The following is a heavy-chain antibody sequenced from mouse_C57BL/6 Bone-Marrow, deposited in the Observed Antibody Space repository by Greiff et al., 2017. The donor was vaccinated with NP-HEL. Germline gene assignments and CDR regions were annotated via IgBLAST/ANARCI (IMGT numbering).Heavy chain of an antibody. J-gene: IGHJ2*01. CDR1: GYAFSSSW. CDR3: ARGYYGSNYFDY. Sequence: QVQLQQSGPELVKPGASVKISCKASGYAFSSSWMNWVKQRPGKGLEWIGRIYPGDGDTNYNGKFKGKATLTADKSSSTAYMQLSSLTSEDSAVYVCARGYYGSNYFDYWGQGTTLTVSS. CDR2: IYPGDGDT. D-gene: IGHD1-1*01. V-gene: IGHV1-82*01.